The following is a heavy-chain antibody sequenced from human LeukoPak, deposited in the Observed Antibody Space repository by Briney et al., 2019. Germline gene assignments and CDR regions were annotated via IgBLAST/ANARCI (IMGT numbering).Heavy chain of an antibody. CDR2: IYYSGST. D-gene: IGHD2-15*01. CDR3: ARVAVPPYCSGGSCYSDLFDY. Sequence: SETLSLTCTVSGGSISSGGYYWSWIRQHPGKGLEWIGYIYYSGSTYYNPSLKSRVTISVDTSKNQFSLKLSSVTAADTAVYYCARVAVPPYCSGGSCYSDLFDYWGQGTLVTVSS. V-gene: IGHV4-31*03. CDR1: GGSISSGGYY. J-gene: IGHJ4*02.